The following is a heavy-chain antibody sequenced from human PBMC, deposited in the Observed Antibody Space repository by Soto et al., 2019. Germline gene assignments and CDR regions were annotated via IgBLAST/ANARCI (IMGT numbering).Heavy chain of an antibody. CDR3: ARLGFVGEGDF. CDR1: GFTFSRYW. CDR2: ISGDGVHT. V-gene: IGHV3-74*01. J-gene: IGHJ4*02. D-gene: IGHD3-16*01. Sequence: GGSLRLSCATSGFTFSRYWIHWVRQAPGEGLVWVSRISGDGVHTDYAESVKGRFTVSRDIAKSTGYLQMNNLRAEDTAIYYCARLGFVGEGDFWGQGILVTVSS.